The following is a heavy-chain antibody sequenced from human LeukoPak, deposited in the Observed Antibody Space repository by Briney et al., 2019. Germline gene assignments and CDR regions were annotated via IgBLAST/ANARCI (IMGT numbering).Heavy chain of an antibody. D-gene: IGHD6-19*01. J-gene: IGHJ5*02. CDR2: TSYGGST. CDR3: ARSPSGWNWFDP. V-gene: IGHV4-59*01. CDR1: RGSISGYQ. Sequence: SETLSLTCTVSRGSISGYQWSWIRQPPGKGLQWIGNTSYGGSTNYNPSLKSRVTISVDTSKNQFSLKLTSVTAADTAVYYRARSPSGWNWFDPWGQGTLVTVSS.